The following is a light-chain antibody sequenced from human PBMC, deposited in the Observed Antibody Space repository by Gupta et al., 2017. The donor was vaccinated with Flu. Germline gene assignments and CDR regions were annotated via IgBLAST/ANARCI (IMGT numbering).Light chain of an antibody. V-gene: IGLV3-21*02. Sequence: TATITCGGNNIGGKGVHWYQQRPGRAPVLVSYVVNARPSGVPGRFSGSNGGKTGTLATRGIEAGDEADEYGYVWDTNDSHPSVVFGGGTRVTVL. CDR1: NIGGKG. J-gene: IGLJ2*01. CDR3: YVWDTNDSHPSVV. CDR2: VVN.